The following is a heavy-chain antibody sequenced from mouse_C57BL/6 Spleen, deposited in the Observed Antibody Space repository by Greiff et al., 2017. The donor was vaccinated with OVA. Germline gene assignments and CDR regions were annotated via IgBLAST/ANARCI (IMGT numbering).Heavy chain of an antibody. CDR2: IDPEAGDT. J-gene: IGHJ4*01. CDR3: TTTWYGSSGEAMDY. CDR1: GFNIKDYY. D-gene: IGHD1-1*01. Sequence: EVQLQQSGAELVRPGASVKLSCTASGFNIKDYYMHWVKQRPEQGLEWIGRIDPEAGDTEYAPKFQGKATMTADTSSNTAYLQRSSLTSEDTAVYYCTTTWYGSSGEAMDYWGQGTSVTVSS. V-gene: IGHV14-1*01.